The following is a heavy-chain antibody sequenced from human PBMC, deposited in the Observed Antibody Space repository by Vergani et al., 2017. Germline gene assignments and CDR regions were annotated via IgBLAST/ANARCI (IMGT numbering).Heavy chain of an antibody. V-gene: IGHV3-30*18. D-gene: IGHD6-13*01. J-gene: IGHJ5*02. Sequence: VQLVESGGVVVQPGRSLRLSCAASGFTFSSYGMHWVRQAPGKGLEWVAVISYDGSNKYYADSVKGRFTISRDNSKNTLYLQMNSLRAEDTAVYYCAKDTGAAGRNPNWFDPWGQGTLVTVSS. CDR2: ISYDGSNK. CDR3: AKDTGAAGRNPNWFDP. CDR1: GFTFSSYG.